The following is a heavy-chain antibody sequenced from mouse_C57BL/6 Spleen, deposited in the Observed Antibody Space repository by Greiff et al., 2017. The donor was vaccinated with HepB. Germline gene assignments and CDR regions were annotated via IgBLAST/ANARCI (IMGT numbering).Heavy chain of an antibody. CDR3: TATAQAYFDY. Sequence: EVKVVESGGGLVQPGGSMKLSCVASGFTFSNYWMNWVHQSPEKGLEWVAQIRLKSDNYATHYAESVKGRFTISRDDSKSSVYLQMNNLRAEDTGIYYCTATAQAYFDYWGQGTTLTVSS. CDR2: IRLKSDNYAT. J-gene: IGHJ2*01. V-gene: IGHV6-3*01. CDR1: GFTFSNYW. D-gene: IGHD3-2*02.